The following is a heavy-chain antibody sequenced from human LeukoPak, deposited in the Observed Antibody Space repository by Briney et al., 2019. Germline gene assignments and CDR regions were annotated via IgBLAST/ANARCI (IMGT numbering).Heavy chain of an antibody. CDR3: ARAIVVVPAAMGYYYYGMDV. D-gene: IGHD2-2*01. CDR2: IYYSGST. J-gene: IGHJ6*02. CDR1: GGSFSGYY. V-gene: IGHV4-59*08. Sequence: PSETLSLTCAVYGGSFSGYYWSWIRQPPGKGLEWIGYIYYSGSTNYNPSLKSRVTISVDTSKNQFSLKLSSVTAADTAVYYCARAIVVVPAAMGYYYYGMDVWGQGTTVTVSS.